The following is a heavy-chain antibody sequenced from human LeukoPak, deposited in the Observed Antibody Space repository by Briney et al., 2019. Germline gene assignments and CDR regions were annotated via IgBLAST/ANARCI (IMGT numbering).Heavy chain of an antibody. V-gene: IGHV4-30-4*01. CDR3: AREASGSSDFDY. Sequence: PSETLSLTCTVSGGCISSSDYYWSWIRQPPGKGLEWIGYIYYSGSTYYNPSLKSRVTISVDTSKNQFSLKLSSVTAADTAVYYCAREASGSSDFDYCGQGTLITVSS. CDR1: GGCISSSDYY. CDR2: IYYSGST. J-gene: IGHJ4*02. D-gene: IGHD3-10*01.